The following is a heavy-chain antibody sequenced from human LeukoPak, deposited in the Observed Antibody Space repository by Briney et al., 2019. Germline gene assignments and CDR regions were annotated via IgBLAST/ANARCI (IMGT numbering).Heavy chain of an antibody. CDR2: IYYSGST. CDR1: GGSISSHY. J-gene: IGHJ5*02. D-gene: IGHD4-17*01. V-gene: IGHV4-59*11. CDR3: ARGNYGVRWFDP. Sequence: SEALSLTCTVSGGSISSHYWSWIRQPPGKGLEWIGYIYYSGSTNYNPSLKSRVTISVDTSKNQFSLKLSSVTAADTAVYYCARGNYGVRWFDPWGQGTLVTVSS.